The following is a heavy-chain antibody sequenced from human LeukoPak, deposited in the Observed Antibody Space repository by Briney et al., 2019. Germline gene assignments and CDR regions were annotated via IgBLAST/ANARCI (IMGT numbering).Heavy chain of an antibody. J-gene: IGHJ4*02. D-gene: IGHD2-15*01. V-gene: IGHV1-18*01. Sequence: ASVKVSCKASGYTFTNYGISWVRQAPGQGLEWMGWISAHNGNIKYAQNLQGRVTMTTDTSTSTAYMELRSLRSDDTAVYYCARDLFVVAFDYWGQGTLVTVS. CDR2: ISAHNGNI. CDR3: ARDLFVVAFDY. CDR1: GYTFTNYG.